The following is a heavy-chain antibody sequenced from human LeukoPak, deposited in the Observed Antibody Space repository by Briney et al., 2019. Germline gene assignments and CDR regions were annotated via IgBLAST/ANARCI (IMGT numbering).Heavy chain of an antibody. CDR2: ISGGSGNR. Sequence: GGSLRLSCAASGFTVSSNYMSWVRQAPGKGLEWVSGISGGSGNRDYGDSVKGRFTISRDNSKSTLFLEMSGLRAEDTAVYFCVKGQEFLEYIYDFWGQGTLVIVSS. CDR3: VKGQEFLEYIYDF. J-gene: IGHJ4*02. CDR1: GFTVSSNY. V-gene: IGHV3-23*01. D-gene: IGHD3-3*01.